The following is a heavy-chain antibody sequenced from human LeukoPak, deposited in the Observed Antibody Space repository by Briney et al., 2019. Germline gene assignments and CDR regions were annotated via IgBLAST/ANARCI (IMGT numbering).Heavy chain of an antibody. CDR3: ARDRKVRGVIGLGNNWFDP. V-gene: IGHV4-39*07. CDR1: GGSISSSSYY. CDR2: IYYSGST. J-gene: IGHJ5*02. Sequence: SETLSLTCTVSGGSISSSSYYWGWIRQPPGKGLEWIGSIYYSGSTNYNPSLKSRVTISIGTSRNQFSLKLRSVTAADTAVYYCARDRKVRGVIGLGNNWFDPWGQGTLVTVSS. D-gene: IGHD3-10*01.